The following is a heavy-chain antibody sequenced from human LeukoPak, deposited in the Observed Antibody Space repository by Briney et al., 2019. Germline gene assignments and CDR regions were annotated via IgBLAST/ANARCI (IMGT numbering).Heavy chain of an antibody. CDR2: IYHSGST. Sequence: SETLSLTCTVSGYSISSGYYWSWIRQPPGKGLEWIGYIYHSGSTNSNPSLKSRVTMSVDTSNNQFSLKLTSVTAADTAFYYCVKGRDGYDSWGQGTLVTVSS. J-gene: IGHJ5*01. CDR3: VKGRDGYDS. V-gene: IGHV4-38-2*02. D-gene: IGHD5-24*01. CDR1: GYSISSGYY.